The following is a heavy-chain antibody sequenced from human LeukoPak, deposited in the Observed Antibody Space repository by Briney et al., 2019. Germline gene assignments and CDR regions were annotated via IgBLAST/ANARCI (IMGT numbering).Heavy chain of an antibody. D-gene: IGHD6-19*01. J-gene: IGHJ4*02. CDR3: AKVAVAGKKYYFDD. Sequence: GGSLRLSCAASGFTFSSYAMSWVRQAPGRGLDWVSGISGSGGSTYYADSVKGRFTISRDSSKNTLFLQMNNLRAEGTAVYYCAKVAVAGKKYYFDDWGQGTLVTVSS. V-gene: IGHV3-23*01. CDR1: GFTFSSYA. CDR2: ISGSGGST.